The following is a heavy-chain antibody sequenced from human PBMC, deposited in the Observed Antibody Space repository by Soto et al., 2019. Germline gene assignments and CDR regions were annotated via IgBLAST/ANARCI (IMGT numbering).Heavy chain of an antibody. V-gene: IGHV6-1*01. J-gene: IGHJ5*02. Sequence: SQTLSLTCGISGDSVSSYSAAWNWIRHSPSGGLEWLGRTYYRSRFFSDYAESVKSRIIINPDTSKNQFSLQLKSVTPEDTAVYYCVRDRYSSSGWFDPWGQGTPVTVSS. CDR2: TYYRSRFFS. CDR3: VRDRYSSSGWFDP. D-gene: IGHD3-10*01. CDR1: GDSVSSYSAA.